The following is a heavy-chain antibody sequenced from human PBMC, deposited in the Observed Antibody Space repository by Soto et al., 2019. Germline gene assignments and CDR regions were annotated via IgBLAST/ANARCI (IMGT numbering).Heavy chain of an antibody. CDR3: TRDASRDSSARGWFDP. CDR2: ISSNSAYI. D-gene: IGHD6-13*01. J-gene: IGHJ5*02. V-gene: IGHV3-21*01. CDR1: GFTFRSFT. Sequence: GWLRLSCAASGFTFRSFTMNWVRQAPGKGLEWVSTISSNSAYIYYTDALRVRFTISRDNAKNSLHLQMNSLRAEDTAVYYYTRDASRDSSARGWFDPWGPGTLVTVYS.